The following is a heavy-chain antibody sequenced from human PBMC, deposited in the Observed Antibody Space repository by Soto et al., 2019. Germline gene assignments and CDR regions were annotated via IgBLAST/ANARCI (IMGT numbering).Heavy chain of an antibody. D-gene: IGHD4-4*01. Sequence: QVQLAQSGAEVKKPGSSVKVSCKASGGTFSNYAFSWVRQAPGQGLEWMGGIIPLFGAANFAQKFQSRLTITADESTSTVFMELSSMRSDEDTAVYYCAMDIPITVTTFAALDVWGQGTVVTVSS. CDR1: GGTFSNYA. CDR2: IIPLFGAA. J-gene: IGHJ3*01. V-gene: IGHV1-69*12. CDR3: AMDIPITVTTFAALDV.